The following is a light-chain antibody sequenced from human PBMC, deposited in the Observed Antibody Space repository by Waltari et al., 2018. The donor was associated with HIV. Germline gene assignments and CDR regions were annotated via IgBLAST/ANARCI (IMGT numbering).Light chain of an antibody. Sequence: DIQLTQSPPFLSASVGDRVTITCRATEDIDNYLAWYQQRPGKAPKRQIYGASTLQSRVPSRFSGSGSGTEFTITISSLQPEDFATYFCQQLSTYPITFGQGTRLEIK. J-gene: IGKJ5*01. V-gene: IGKV1-9*01. CDR2: GAS. CDR1: EDIDNY. CDR3: QQLSTYPIT.